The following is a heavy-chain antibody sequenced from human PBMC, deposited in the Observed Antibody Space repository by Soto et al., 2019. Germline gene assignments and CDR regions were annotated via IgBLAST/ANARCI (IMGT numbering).Heavy chain of an antibody. CDR1: GFTFSSYA. J-gene: IGHJ4*02. CDR2: ISGSGGST. Sequence: GGSLRLSCAASGFTFSSYAMSWVRQAPGKGLEWVSAISGSGGSTYYADSVKGRFTISRDNSKNTLYLQMNSLRAEDTAVYYCAKDQSITMIVVVINRLDYWGQGTLVTVSS. V-gene: IGHV3-23*01. D-gene: IGHD3-22*01. CDR3: AKDQSITMIVVVINRLDY.